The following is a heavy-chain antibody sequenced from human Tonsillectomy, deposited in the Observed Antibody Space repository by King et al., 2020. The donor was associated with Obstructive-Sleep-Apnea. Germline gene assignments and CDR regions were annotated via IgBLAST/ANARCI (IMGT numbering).Heavy chain of an antibody. Sequence: QLVQSGAEVKKPGASVKVSCKASGYTFTGYYMHWVRQAPGQGLEWMGWINPNSGGTNYAQKFQGRVTMTRDTSISTAYMELSRLSSDDTAVYYCARAWWTHSYDIFEIFGKWGQGTLVTVSS. V-gene: IGHV1-2*02. J-gene: IGHJ4*02. D-gene: IGHD3-3*01. CDR1: GYTFTGYY. CDR3: ARAWWTHSYDIFEIFGK. CDR2: INPNSGGT.